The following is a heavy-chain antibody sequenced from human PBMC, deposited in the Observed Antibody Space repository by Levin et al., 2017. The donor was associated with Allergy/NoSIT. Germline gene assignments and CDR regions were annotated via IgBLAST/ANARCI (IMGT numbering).Heavy chain of an antibody. CDR2: INPNSGGT. CDR1: GYTFTGYY. V-gene: IGHV1-2*02. Sequence: ASVKVSCKASGYTFTGYYIHWMRQAPGQGLEWMGWINPNSGGTHYAQKFQGRVTMARDTSISTAYMELSRLTSDDTAVYYCARGPGHFDYWGQGTLVTVSS. CDR3: ARGPGHFDY. J-gene: IGHJ4*02.